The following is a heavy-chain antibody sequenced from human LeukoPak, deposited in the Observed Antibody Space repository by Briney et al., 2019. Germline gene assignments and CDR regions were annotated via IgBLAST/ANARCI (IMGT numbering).Heavy chain of an antibody. CDR2: ISWNSGSI. D-gene: IGHD3-10*01. Sequence: LSGGSLRLSCAASGFTFDDYAMHWVRQAPGKGLEWVSGISWNSGSIGYADSVKGRFTISRDNAKNSLYLQMNSLRAEDTALYYCAKDMVSGTLWSNWFDPWGQGTLVTVSS. CDR1: GFTFDDYA. CDR3: AKDMVSGTLWSNWFDP. V-gene: IGHV3-9*01. J-gene: IGHJ5*02.